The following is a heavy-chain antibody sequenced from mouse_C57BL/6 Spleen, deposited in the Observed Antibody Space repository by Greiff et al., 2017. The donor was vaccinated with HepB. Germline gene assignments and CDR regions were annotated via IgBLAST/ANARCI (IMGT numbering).Heavy chain of an antibody. D-gene: IGHD1-1*01. V-gene: IGHV1-80*01. CDR2: IYPGDGDT. J-gene: IGHJ1*03. CDR3: ARPLYGSSYWYFDV. Sequence: QVQLKQSGAELVKPGASVKISCKASGYAFSSYWMNWVKQRPGKGLEWIGQIYPGDGDTNYNGKFKGKATLTADKSSSTAYMQLSSLTSEDSAVYFCARPLYGSSYWYFDVWGTGTTVTVSS. CDR1: GYAFSSYW.